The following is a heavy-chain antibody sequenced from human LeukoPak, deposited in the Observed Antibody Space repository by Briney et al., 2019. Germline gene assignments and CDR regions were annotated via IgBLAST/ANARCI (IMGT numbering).Heavy chain of an antibody. CDR3: ARDGYSSPYDY. J-gene: IGHJ4*02. CDR1: GFTFSSYE. D-gene: IGHD6-13*01. V-gene: IGHV3-48*03. CDR2: ISSSGSTI. Sequence: PGGSLRLSCAASGFTFSSYEMNWVRQAPGKGLEWVSYISSSGSTIYYADSVKGRFTISRDNAENSLYLQMNSLRAEDTAVYYCARDGYSSPYDYWGQGTLVTVSS.